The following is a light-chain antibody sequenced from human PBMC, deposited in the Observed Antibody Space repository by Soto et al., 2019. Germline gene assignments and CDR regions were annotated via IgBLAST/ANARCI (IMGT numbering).Light chain of an antibody. J-gene: IGLJ1*01. CDR3: SSKRTTASLV. V-gene: IGLV2-14*01. CDR2: EVS. Sequence: QSVLTQPASVSGSPGQTITISCTGTSSDVGAYNYVSWYQQHPGKAPKLTIYEVSNRPSGVSDRFSGSKSGNTASLTISGLQAADEADYYCSSKRTTASLVFGTGTRSPS. CDR1: SSDVGAYNY.